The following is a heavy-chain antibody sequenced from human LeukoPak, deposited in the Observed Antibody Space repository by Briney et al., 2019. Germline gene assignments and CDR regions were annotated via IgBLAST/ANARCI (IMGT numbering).Heavy chain of an antibody. CDR2: IYYSGST. Sequence: SETLSLTCSFSGGSISNYYWSWVRQPPGKGLEWIGYIYYSGSTDYNPSLKSRVTISIDTSKNHFSLRLSSVTAADTASYYCARGYAYGPNYYFDYWGQGTLVTVSS. D-gene: IGHD5-18*01. CDR1: GGSISNYY. J-gene: IGHJ4*02. CDR3: ARGYAYGPNYYFDY. V-gene: IGHV4-59*01.